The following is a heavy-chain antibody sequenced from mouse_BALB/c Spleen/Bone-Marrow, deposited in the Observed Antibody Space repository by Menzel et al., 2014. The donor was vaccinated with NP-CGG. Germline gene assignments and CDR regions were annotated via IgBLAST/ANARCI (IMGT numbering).Heavy chain of an antibody. Sequence: EVHLAESGGGLVQPGRSLKISCAASGFDFSGFWMGWVRLAPGKGLEWIGEINPDSSTINYTPSLKDRFIISRDSAKNTLYLQMSKVRSEDTALYYCARLGYYGGFAYWGQGTLVTVSA. CDR2: INPDSSTI. D-gene: IGHD2-3*01. J-gene: IGHJ3*01. CDR1: GFDFSGFW. V-gene: IGHV4-1*02. CDR3: ARLGYYGGFAY.